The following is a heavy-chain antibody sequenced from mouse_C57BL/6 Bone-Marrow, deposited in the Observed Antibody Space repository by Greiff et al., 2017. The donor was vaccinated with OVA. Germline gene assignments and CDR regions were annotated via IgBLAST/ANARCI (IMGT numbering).Heavy chain of an antibody. CDR2: INPNNGGT. Sequence: QSGPELVHPGASVKMSCKASGYTFADYNMHWVPQSPRKSLAWIGYINPNNGGTSYNQKFKGKATLTVNKSSSTAYMELRSLTSEDSAVDYCASPSVHWGQGTTLTVSS. CDR1: GYTFADYN. J-gene: IGHJ2*01. V-gene: IGHV1-22*01. CDR3: ASPSVH.